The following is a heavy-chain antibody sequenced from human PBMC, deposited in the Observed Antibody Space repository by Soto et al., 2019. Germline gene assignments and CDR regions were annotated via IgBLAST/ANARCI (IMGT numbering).Heavy chain of an antibody. CDR3: TRDEY. J-gene: IGHJ4*02. Sequence: EVQLVESGGGLVQPGGSLRLSCAASGFTFSNFWMDWVRQAPGKGLEWVANIKQDGNEKYYVDSVKGRFTISRDNVKNSRFLQMNSQRVEDTAMYYCTRDEYWGPGTLVTVSS. V-gene: IGHV3-7*01. CDR2: IKQDGNEK. CDR1: GFTFSNFW.